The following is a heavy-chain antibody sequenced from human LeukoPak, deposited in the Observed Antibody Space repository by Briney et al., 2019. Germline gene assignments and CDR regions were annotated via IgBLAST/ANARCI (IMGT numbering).Heavy chain of an antibody. V-gene: IGHV3-7*01. Sequence: GGSLRLSCAASGFTFSSYWMSWVRQAPRKGLEWVANIKKDGSEKYYVDSVKGRFTVSRDNAKNSLYLQMDSLRREDTALYYCAKSGKILGYWGQGTLVTVSS. D-gene: IGHD2/OR15-2a*01. CDR2: IKKDGSEK. J-gene: IGHJ4*02. CDR1: GFTFSSYW. CDR3: AKSGKILGY.